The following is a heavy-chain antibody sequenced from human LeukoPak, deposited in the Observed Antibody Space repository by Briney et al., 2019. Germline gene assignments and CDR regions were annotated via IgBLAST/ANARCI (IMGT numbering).Heavy chain of an antibody. CDR2: IYTSGST. Sequence: PSETLSLTCTVSGGSISSGSYYWSWIRQPAGKGLEWIGRIYTSGSTNYNPSLKSRVTISVDTSKNQFSLKQSSVTAADTAVYYCARDIAARDYYYGMDVWGQGTTVTVSS. D-gene: IGHD6-6*01. V-gene: IGHV4-61*02. CDR1: GGSISSGSYY. CDR3: ARDIAARDYYYGMDV. J-gene: IGHJ6*02.